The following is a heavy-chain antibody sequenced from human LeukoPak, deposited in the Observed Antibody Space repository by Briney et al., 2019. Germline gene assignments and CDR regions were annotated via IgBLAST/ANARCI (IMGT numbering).Heavy chain of an antibody. V-gene: IGHV3-15*06. CDR1: GFTFSDAS. J-gene: IGHJ4*02. CDR2: IESRSFGGTT. Sequence: GGSLRLSCVGSGFTFSDASMSWVRQAPGKGLEWVGHIESRSFGGTTNYAAPVKGRFIISRDDSENTLYLQMSSLKSDDTAVYYRDYWGRGTLVTVSS. CDR3: DY.